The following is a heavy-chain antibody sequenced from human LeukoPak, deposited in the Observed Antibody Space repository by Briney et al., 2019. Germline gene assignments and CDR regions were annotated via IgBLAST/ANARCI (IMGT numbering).Heavy chain of an antibody. J-gene: IGHJ4*02. Sequence: GGSLRLSCAASGFTFSSYAMNWVRQAPGKGLEWVSAISGSGGSIYYADSVKGRFTISRDNSKNTLYLQMNSLRAEDTAVYHCARLPYFAYFDYWGQGTLVSVSS. CDR1: GFTFSSYA. CDR2: ISGSGGSI. D-gene: IGHD3-9*01. CDR3: ARLPYFAYFDY. V-gene: IGHV3-23*01.